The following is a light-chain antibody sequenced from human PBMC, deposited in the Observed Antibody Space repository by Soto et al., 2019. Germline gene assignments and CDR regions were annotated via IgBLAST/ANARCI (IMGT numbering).Light chain of an antibody. CDR3: QQYNSIPWT. V-gene: IGKV4-1*01. Sequence: DIVMTQSPDSLAVSLGERATVNCKSSQSILYTSNNKNYLAWYQQKPGQPLKLLIYWASTRESGVPDRFSGSGSGTDFTLTISSLQAEDVAVYYCQQYNSIPWTFGQGTKVEIK. CDR2: WAS. CDR1: QSILYTSNNKNY. J-gene: IGKJ1*01.